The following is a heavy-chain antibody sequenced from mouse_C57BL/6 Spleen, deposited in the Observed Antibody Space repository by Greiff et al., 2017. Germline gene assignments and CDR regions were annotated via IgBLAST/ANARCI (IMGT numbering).Heavy chain of an antibody. CDR2: INPYNGGT. D-gene: IGHD2-4*01. CDR3: ARRRYDYLYAMDY. CDR1: GYTFTDYY. V-gene: IGHV1-19*01. J-gene: IGHJ4*01. Sequence: VQLKQSGPVLVKPGASVKMSCKASGYTFTDYYMNWVKQSHGKSLEWIGVINPYNGGTSYNQKFKGKATLTVDKSSSTAYMELNSLTSEDSAVYYCARRRYDYLYAMDYWGQGTSVTVSS.